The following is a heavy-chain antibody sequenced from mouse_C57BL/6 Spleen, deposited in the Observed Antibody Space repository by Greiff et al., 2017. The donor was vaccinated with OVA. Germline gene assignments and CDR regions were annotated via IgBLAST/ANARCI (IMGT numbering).Heavy chain of an antibody. CDR2: IDPNSGGT. Sequence: QVQLKQPGAELVKPGASVKLSCKASGYTFTSYWMHWVKQRPGRGLEWIGRIDPNSGGTKYNEKFKSKATLTVDKPSSTAYMQLSSLTSEDSAVYFCAREGVRYGSSYVRYFDVWGTGTTVTVSS. CDR1: GYTFTSYW. J-gene: IGHJ1*03. CDR3: AREGVRYGSSYVRYFDV. D-gene: IGHD1-1*01. V-gene: IGHV1-62-3*01.